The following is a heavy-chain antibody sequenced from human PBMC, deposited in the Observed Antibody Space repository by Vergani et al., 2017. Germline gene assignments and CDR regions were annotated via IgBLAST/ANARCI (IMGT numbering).Heavy chain of an antibody. CDR1: GGSFSGYY. CDR2: IYYSGST. CDR3: ARAPRWGYNWFDP. V-gene: IGHV4-34*11. D-gene: IGHD3-16*01. Sequence: QVQLQQWGAGLLKPSETLSLTCAVYGGSFSGYYWSWIRQPPGKGLEWIGYIYYSGSTNYNPSLKSRVTISVDTSKNQFSLKLSSVTAADTAVYYCARAPRWGYNWFDPWGQGTLVTVSS. J-gene: IGHJ5*02.